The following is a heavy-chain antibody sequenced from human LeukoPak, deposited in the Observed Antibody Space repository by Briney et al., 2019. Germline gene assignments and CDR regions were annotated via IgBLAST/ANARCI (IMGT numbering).Heavy chain of an antibody. J-gene: IGHJ1*01. V-gene: IGHV1-69*01. CDR1: GDTFSNYA. CDR3: ARASTSTLVTTYFQH. CDR2: IIPIFDTT. D-gene: IGHD1-1*01. Sequence: SVKVTCKASGDTFSNYAISWVRQAPGQGLEWVGGIIPIFDTTKYAQKFQGRVIIAADESTTTAYMELSSLRSEDTAVYYCARASTSTLVTTYFQHWGQGTLVTVSS.